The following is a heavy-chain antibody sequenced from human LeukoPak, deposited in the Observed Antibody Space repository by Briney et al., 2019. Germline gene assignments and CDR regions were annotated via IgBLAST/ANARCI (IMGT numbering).Heavy chain of an antibody. J-gene: IGHJ4*02. CDR2: LSGSSGTA. Sequence: GGSLRLSCAASGFIFSSYAMSWVRQAPGRGLEWVSSLSGSSGTAYYAESVKGRFAISRDNSKNTLYLQMNSLRAEDTAVYYCAGHEGYHYDSSGGEFDIWGQGTQVTVSS. CDR1: GFIFSSYA. V-gene: IGHV3-23*01. CDR3: AGHEGYHYDSSGGEFDI. D-gene: IGHD3-22*01.